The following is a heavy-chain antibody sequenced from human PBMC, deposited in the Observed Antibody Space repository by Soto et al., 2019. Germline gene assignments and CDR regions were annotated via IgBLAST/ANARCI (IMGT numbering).Heavy chain of an antibody. CDR1: GYTFSNFA. D-gene: IGHD1-26*01. V-gene: IGHV3-33*01. CDR2: IYYDGSNK. CDR3: ARAGIGSGADF. Sequence: QVQLVQSGGGVVQPGESLRLSCVGSGYTFSNFAIHWVRQGPGKGLEWVAVIYYDGSNKYYADSVKARFTVSRDNSKNTAYLQMNSLRVDDTAMYYCARAGIGSGADFWGQGTPAIVSS. J-gene: IGHJ4*02.